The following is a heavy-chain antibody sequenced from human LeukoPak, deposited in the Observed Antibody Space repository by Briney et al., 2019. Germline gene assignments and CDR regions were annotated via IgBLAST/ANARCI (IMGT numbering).Heavy chain of an antibody. CDR3: ASTLRFLPYRRFDY. D-gene: IGHD3-3*01. CDR1: GGSIISSDYY. Sequence: SETLSLTCSVSGGSIISSDYYWGWIRQPPGKGLEWIGSIYQSGSGSSYYNPSLKSRVTISGDTSKNQFFLRLSSVTAADTAVYYCASTLRFLPYRRFDYWGQGTLVTVPS. CDR2: IYQSGSGSS. J-gene: IGHJ4*02. V-gene: IGHV4-39*01.